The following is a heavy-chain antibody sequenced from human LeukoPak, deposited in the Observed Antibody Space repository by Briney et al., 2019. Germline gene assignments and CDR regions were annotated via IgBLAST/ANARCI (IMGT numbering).Heavy chain of an antibody. V-gene: IGHV3-48*04. D-gene: IGHD3-10*02. J-gene: IGHJ6*04. CDR3: AELGITMIGGA. CDR2: ISRSSSTI. CDR1: GFTFSSHS. Sequence: GGSLRLSCAASGFTFSSHSMNWVRQAPGKGLEWVSYISRSSSTIYYADSVKGRFTISRDNAKNSLYLQMNSLRAEDTAVYYCAELGITMIGGAWGKGTTVTISS.